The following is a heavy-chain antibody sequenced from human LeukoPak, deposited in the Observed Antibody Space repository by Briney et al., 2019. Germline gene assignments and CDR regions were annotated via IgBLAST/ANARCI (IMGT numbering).Heavy chain of an antibody. CDR1: GYSISSGYY. J-gene: IGHJ5*02. Sequence: PSETLSLTCTVSGYSISSGYYWGWIRQPPGKGLEWIGEINHSGSTNYNPSLKSRVTISVDTSKNQFSLKLSSVTAADTAVYYCARHWYPPGWWFRELSYNWFDPWGQGTLVTVSS. CDR2: INHSGST. D-gene: IGHD3-10*01. V-gene: IGHV4-38-2*02. CDR3: ARHWYPPGWWFRELSYNWFDP.